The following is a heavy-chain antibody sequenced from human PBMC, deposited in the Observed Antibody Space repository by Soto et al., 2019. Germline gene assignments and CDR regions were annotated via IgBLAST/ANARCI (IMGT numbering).Heavy chain of an antibody. D-gene: IGHD3-10*01. J-gene: IGHJ5*02. CDR3: AREEGFRITMDRGRWFDP. Sequence: QIQLVQSGAEVKKPGASVKASCRASGYTFTGYYLHWVRQAPGQGLEWMGWVNPISGDTNYAQKFQDRVIMTRDRSITTVHMELSRLRSDDTAVYYCAREEGFRITMDRGRWFDPWGQGTLVTVSS. V-gene: IGHV1-2*02. CDR1: GYTFTGYY. CDR2: VNPISGDT.